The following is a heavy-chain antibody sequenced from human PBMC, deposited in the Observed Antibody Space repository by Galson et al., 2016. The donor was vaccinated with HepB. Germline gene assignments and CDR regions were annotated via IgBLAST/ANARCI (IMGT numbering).Heavy chain of an antibody. V-gene: IGHV4-39*07. J-gene: IGHJ4*02. Sequence: LSLTCTVSGGSISSGYYWGWIRQPPGKGLEWIGHIYYSGTATYNPSLKSRVSISVDTSNDQFSLKLNSVTAADTAVYYCARTSDLDFWGQGTLVTISS. CDR1: GGSISSGYY. CDR2: IYYSGTA. D-gene: IGHD2-2*01. CDR3: ARTSDLDF.